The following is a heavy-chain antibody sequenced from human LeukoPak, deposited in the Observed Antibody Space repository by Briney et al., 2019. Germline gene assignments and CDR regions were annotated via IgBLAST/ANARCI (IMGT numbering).Heavy chain of an antibody. Sequence: SETLSLTCTVSDGSISNYFWSWIRQPPGKGLEWIGYIYYSGSTNYNPSLKSRVTISVDTSKNQFFLKQSPVTAADTAVYYCARHKPGTYYYGMDVWGQGTTVTVSS. CDR1: DGSISNYF. J-gene: IGHJ6*02. V-gene: IGHV4-59*08. CDR3: ARHKPGTYYYGMDV. CDR2: IYYSGST. D-gene: IGHD3-16*01.